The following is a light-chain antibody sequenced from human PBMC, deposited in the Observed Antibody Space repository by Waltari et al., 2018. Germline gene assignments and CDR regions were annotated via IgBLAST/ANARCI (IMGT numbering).Light chain of an antibody. CDR3: QHYHSRPYT. CDR2: DAS. J-gene: IGKJ2*01. Sequence: DIQLTQSPSSLSAAVGDRATITCQATQDITTSLSWFQQKPGKAPQLLSYDASSLQAGVPSRFSGTGSGTAFSFTITSLQPEDSATYYCQHYHSRPYTFGRETKLQIK. CDR1: QDITTS. V-gene: IGKV1-33*01.